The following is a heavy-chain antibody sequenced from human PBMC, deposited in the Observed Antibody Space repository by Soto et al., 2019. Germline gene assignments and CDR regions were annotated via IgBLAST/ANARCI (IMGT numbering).Heavy chain of an antibody. CDR1: GYTFTSYA. V-gene: IGHV1-3*01. CDR2: INAGNGNT. D-gene: IGHD4-17*01. Sequence: ASVKVSCKASGYTFTSYAMHWVRQAPGQRLEWMGWINAGNGNTKYSQKFQGRVTITRDTVHLQMNSLRAEDTAVYYCAKSYYGDYDHRLLFDNWGQGTLVTVSS. J-gene: IGHJ4*02. CDR3: AKSYYGDYDHRLLFDN.